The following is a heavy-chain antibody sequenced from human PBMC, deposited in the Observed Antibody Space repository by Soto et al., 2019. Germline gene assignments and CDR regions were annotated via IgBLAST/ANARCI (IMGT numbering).Heavy chain of an antibody. CDR3: SRGGFHHGFDV. Sequence: EVQLAEAGGASVQPGGSLRLSCAASGFTFRSYWMHCVRQAPGKGLVWVARIDNDGTGSIYADSVRGRFTISRDDAYNSLYLPMTSLRGDDTAVYCCSRGGFHHGFDVWGQGTMVTVSS. CDR1: GFTFRSYW. CDR2: IDNDGTGS. J-gene: IGHJ3*01. D-gene: IGHD2-15*01. V-gene: IGHV3-74*01.